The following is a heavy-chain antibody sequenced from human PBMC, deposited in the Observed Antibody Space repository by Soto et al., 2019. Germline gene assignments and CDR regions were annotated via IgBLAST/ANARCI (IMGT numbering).Heavy chain of an antibody. J-gene: IGHJ5*02. D-gene: IGHD3-22*01. CDR1: GGTFSSYA. Sequence: QVQLVQSGAEVKKPGSSVKVSCKASGGTFSSYAISWVRQAPGQGLEWMGGIIPIFGTANYAQKFQGRVTITADESTSTAYMVRRSLGSEDTAVYYCASPRSSGYPGVQGFDPWGQGTLVTVCS. CDR3: ASPRSSGYPGVQGFDP. V-gene: IGHV1-69*12. CDR2: IIPIFGTA.